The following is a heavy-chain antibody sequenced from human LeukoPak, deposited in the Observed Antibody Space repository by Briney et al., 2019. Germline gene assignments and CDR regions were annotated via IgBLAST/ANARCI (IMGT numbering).Heavy chain of an antibody. CDR3: TRRLECSSTSCYYYYYGMDV. Sequence: PGGSLRLSCAASGFTFSGSAMHWVRQASGKGLEWVGRIRSKANSYATAYAASVKGRFTISRDDSKNTAYLQMNSLKTEDTAVYYCTRRLECSSTSCYYYYYGMDVWGQGTTVTVSS. D-gene: IGHD2-2*01. V-gene: IGHV3-73*01. J-gene: IGHJ6*02. CDR2: IRSKANSYAT. CDR1: GFTFSGSA.